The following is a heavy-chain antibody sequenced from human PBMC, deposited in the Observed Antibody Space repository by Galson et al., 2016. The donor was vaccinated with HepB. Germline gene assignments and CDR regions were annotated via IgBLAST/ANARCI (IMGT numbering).Heavy chain of an antibody. J-gene: IGHJ5*01. CDR2: IRGSGSST. CDR1: GFTFNIYA. CDR3: AKDGRRRWLEVLMYPVSCFDS. Sequence: SLRLSCAASGFTFNIYAMSWVRQSPGRRLEWVSGIRGSGSSTYYADSVRGRFTISRDNSKKTVYLQMNSLRAEDTGVYYCAKDGRRRWLEVLMYPVSCFDSWGQGTLVTVSS. V-gene: IGHV3-23*01. D-gene: IGHD1-26*01.